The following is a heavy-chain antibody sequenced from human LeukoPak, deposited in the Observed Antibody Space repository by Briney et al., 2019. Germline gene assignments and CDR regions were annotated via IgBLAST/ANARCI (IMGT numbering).Heavy chain of an antibody. V-gene: IGHV3-23*01. Sequence: GGSLRLSCAASGFTFSTYAMSWVRQAPGKGLEWVSAISGSGDNTFYADSVKGRFTISRDNSRNTLYLHMNSLRADDTAIYYRAKDRTTMTNYFDYWGQGTLVTVSS. CDR1: GFTFSTYA. CDR3: AKDRTTMTNYFDY. CDR2: ISGSGDNT. D-gene: IGHD3-22*01. J-gene: IGHJ4*02.